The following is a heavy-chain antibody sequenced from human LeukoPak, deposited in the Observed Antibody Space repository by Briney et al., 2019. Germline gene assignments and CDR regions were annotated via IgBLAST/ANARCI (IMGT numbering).Heavy chain of an antibody. Sequence: GGSLRLSCAASGFTFSSYAMSWVRQAPGKGLEWVSAISGSGGSTYYADSVKGRFTISRDNAKNSLYLQMNSLRAEDTAVYYCARGGPSMIVVVITPDFDYWGQGTLVTVSS. CDR1: GFTFSSYA. CDR2: ISGSGGST. V-gene: IGHV3-23*01. CDR3: ARGGPSMIVVVITPDFDY. J-gene: IGHJ4*02. D-gene: IGHD3-22*01.